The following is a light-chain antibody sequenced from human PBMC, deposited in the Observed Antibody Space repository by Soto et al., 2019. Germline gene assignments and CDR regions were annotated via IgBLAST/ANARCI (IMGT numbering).Light chain of an antibody. CDR2: AAS. V-gene: IGKV1-39*01. Sequence: DVQMTQSPSSLSAFVGDRFTITCRASQSISTYLNWYQQKPGKAPKLLIYAASSLQSGVPSRFSGSGSGTDFTLTISRLEPEDFVLYYCQHFRAFGQGTRLEIK. CDR1: QSISTY. J-gene: IGKJ5*01. CDR3: QHFRA.